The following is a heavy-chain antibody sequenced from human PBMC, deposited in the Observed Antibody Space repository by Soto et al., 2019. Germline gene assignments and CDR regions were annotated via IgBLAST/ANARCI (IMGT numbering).Heavy chain of an antibody. CDR2: IYYSGST. CDR1: GGSISSYY. J-gene: IGHJ6*02. V-gene: IGHV4-59*01. Sequence: PSETLSLTCTVSGGSISSYYWSWIRQPPGKGLEWIGYIYYSGSTNYNPSLKSRVTISVDTSKNQFSLKLSSVTAADTAVYYCARASDYYGMDVWGQVTTVTVSS. CDR3: ARASDYYGMDV.